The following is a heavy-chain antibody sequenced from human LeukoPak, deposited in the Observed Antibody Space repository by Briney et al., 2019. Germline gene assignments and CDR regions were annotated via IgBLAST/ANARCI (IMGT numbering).Heavy chain of an antibody. J-gene: IGHJ4*02. V-gene: IGHV3-49*04. Sequence: PGGSLRLSCTGSGFTFGDSAVIWVRQAPGRGLEWVGFIRSKAYGGTTEYAASVKGRFTISRDDSKSIAYLQMDSLKTEDTAVYYCTRDYGDYKGDYWGQGTLVTVSS. D-gene: IGHD4-17*01. CDR1: GFTFGDSA. CDR2: IRSKAYGGTT. CDR3: TRDYGDYKGDY.